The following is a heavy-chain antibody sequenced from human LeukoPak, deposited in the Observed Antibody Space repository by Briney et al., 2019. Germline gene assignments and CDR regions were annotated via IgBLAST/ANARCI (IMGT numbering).Heavy chain of an antibody. CDR1: GGSISSYY. Sequence: PSETLPLTCTVSGGSISSYYWSWIRQPPGKGLEWIGYIYYSGSTNYNPSLKSRVTISVDTSKNQFSLKLSSVTAADTAVYYCAREGSLAWDWFDPWGQGTLVTVSS. J-gene: IGHJ5*02. CDR2: IYYSGST. V-gene: IGHV4-59*01. D-gene: IGHD1-26*01. CDR3: AREGSLAWDWFDP.